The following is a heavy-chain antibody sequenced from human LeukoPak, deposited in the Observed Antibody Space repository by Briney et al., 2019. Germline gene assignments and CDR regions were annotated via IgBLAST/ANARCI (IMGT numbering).Heavy chain of an antibody. J-gene: IGHJ6*02. V-gene: IGHV3-30-3*01. CDR2: ISYDESNK. CDR3: ARDLGYASETNYGMDV. Sequence: GGSLRLSCAPSGFTFSSYPMHWVRKAPGKGLEWVAVISYDESNKYYADSVKGRFTISRDNSKNTLYLQMNSLRAEDTAVYYCARDLGYASETNYGMDVWGQGTTVTVFS. CDR1: GFTFSSYP. D-gene: IGHD3-10*01.